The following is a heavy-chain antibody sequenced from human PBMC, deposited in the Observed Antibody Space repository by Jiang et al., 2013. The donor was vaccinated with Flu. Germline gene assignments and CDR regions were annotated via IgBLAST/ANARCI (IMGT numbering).Heavy chain of an antibody. Sequence: VQLVESGAEVKKPGASMKVSCQASGYTFTDYYIHWVRQAPGQGLEWMGWINPYSGGTNYAQKFQGRVTMTRDTSISTAYMELSGLRFDDTAVYYCAKEERVAGIFXGQGTLVTVSS. V-gene: IGHV1-2*02. CDR1: GYTFTDYY. D-gene: IGHD6-19*01. CDR3: AKEERVAGIF. J-gene: IGHJ4*02. CDR2: INPYSGGT.